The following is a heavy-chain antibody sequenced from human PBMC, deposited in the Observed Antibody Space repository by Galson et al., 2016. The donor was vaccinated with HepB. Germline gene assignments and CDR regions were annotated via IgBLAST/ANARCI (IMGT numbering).Heavy chain of an antibody. CDR3: AREFKIAAPGVLDY. J-gene: IGHJ4*02. V-gene: IGHV3-30*03. D-gene: IGHD6-13*01. Sequence: SLRLSCAASGFSFSSYGMHWVRQPPGKGLEWVALVSSDETNKFYADSVKGRFTISRDNSKNMLYLQMHSLRTEDTAVYYCAREFKIAAPGVLDYWGQGTLVTVSS. CDR2: VSSDETNK. CDR1: GFSFSSYG.